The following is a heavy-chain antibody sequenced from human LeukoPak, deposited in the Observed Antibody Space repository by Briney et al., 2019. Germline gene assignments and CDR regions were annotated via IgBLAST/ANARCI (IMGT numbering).Heavy chain of an antibody. CDR2: VSYSGST. CDR3: VSQGSDSGWFYF. J-gene: IGHJ4*02. V-gene: IGHV4-59*08. D-gene: IGHD6-19*01. Sequence: SETLSLTCTVSGVSMRTYYWSWIRQPPGKGLEWIGYVSYSGSTDYHPSLKSRLTISIDTSETQFSLKLTSVTAADTAIYYCVSQGSDSGWFYFWGQGTLVTVSS. CDR1: GVSMRTYY.